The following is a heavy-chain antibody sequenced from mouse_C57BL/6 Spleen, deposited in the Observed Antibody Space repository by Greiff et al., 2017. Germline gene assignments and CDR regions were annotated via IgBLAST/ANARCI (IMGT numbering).Heavy chain of an antibody. D-gene: IGHD1-1*01. J-gene: IGHJ3*01. Sequence: EVQLVESGPGLVKPSQSLSLTCSVTGYSITSGYYWNWIRQFPGNKLEWMGYISYDGSNNYNPSLKNRISITRDTSKNQFFLKLNSVTTEDTATYYCARAYGSSGAYWGQGTLVTVSA. CDR3: ARAYGSSGAY. CDR1: GYSITSGYY. CDR2: ISYDGSN. V-gene: IGHV3-6*01.